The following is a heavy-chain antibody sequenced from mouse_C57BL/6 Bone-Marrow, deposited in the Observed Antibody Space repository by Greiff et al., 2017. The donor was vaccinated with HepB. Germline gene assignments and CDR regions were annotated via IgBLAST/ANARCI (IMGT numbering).Heavy chain of an antibody. CDR3: ARDYGYDGWYFDV. J-gene: IGHJ1*03. CDR1: GYSITSGYY. Sequence: QLRESGPCLVKRSQSRSLTCSVTGYSITSGYYWNWILKFPGNKLEWMGYISYDGSNNYNPSLKNRISITRDTSKNQFFLKLNSVTTEDTATYYCARDYGYDGWYFDVWGTGTTVTVSS. D-gene: IGHD2-2*01. CDR2: ISYDGSN. V-gene: IGHV3-6*01.